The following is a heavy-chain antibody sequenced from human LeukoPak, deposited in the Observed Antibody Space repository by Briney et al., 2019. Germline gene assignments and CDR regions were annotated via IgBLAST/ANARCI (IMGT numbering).Heavy chain of an antibody. V-gene: IGHV3-30-3*02. J-gene: IGHJ4*02. Sequence: GGSLRLSCAASRFTFSSFAMHWVRQAPGKGLEWVAVISYDGSNEYYADSAKGRFAISRDNSKNTLYLQVNSLRADDTAVYYCAKKEGGFDHWGQGALVTVSS. CDR2: ISYDGSNE. D-gene: IGHD1-26*01. CDR1: RFTFSSFA. CDR3: AKKEGGFDH.